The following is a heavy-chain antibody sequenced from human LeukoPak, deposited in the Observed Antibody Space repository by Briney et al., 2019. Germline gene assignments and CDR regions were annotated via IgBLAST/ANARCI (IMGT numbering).Heavy chain of an antibody. Sequence: PSETLSLTCTVSGGSISSTSYYWSWIRQPPGKGLEWIGYIYYSGSTNYNPSLKSRVIISVDTSKNQFSLKLSSVTAADTAVYYCAKHWMPSPWFDPWGQGTLVTVSS. CDR2: IYYSGST. J-gene: IGHJ5*02. CDR1: GGSISSTSYY. D-gene: IGHD2-2*01. V-gene: IGHV4-61*01. CDR3: AKHWMPSPWFDP.